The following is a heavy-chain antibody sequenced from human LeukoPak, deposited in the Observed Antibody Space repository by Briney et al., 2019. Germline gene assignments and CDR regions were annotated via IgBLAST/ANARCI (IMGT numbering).Heavy chain of an antibody. CDR2: INHSGST. V-gene: IGHV4-34*01. CDR1: GGSISSYY. D-gene: IGHD6-6*01. J-gene: IGHJ4*02. CDR3: ARRPGSSGIDY. Sequence: TSETLSLTCTVSGGSISSYYWSWIRQPPGKGLEWIGEINHSGSTNYNPSLKSRVTISVDTSKNQFSLKLSSVTAADTAVYYCARRPGSSGIDYWGQGTLVTVSS.